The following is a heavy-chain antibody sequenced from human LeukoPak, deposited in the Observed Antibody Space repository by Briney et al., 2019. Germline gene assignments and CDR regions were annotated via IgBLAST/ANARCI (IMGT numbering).Heavy chain of an antibody. CDR1: VGTFSSYA. J-gene: IGHJ3*02. CDR2: IIPIFGTA. Sequence: ASVKVSCKASVGTFSSYAISWVRQAPGQGLEWMGGIIPIFGTANYAQKFQGRVTITADKSTSTAYMELSSLRSEDTAVYYCARDGGLGTRQNDAFDIWGQGTMVTVSS. D-gene: IGHD4-23*01. CDR3: ARDGGLGTRQNDAFDI. V-gene: IGHV1-69*06.